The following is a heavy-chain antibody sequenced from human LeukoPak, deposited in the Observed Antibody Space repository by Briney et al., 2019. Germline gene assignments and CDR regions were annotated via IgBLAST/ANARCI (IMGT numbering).Heavy chain of an antibody. CDR1: GGSISSYY. D-gene: IGHD6-6*01. CDR3: ARVSSIAARRGLGPHDY. J-gene: IGHJ4*02. V-gene: IGHV4-59*01. CDR2: IYYSGST. Sequence: SETLSLTCTVSGGSISSYYWSWIRQPLGKGLEWIGYIYYSGSTNYNPSLKSRVTISVDTSKNQFSLKLSSVTAADTAVYYCARVSSIAARRGLGPHDYWGQGTLVTVSS.